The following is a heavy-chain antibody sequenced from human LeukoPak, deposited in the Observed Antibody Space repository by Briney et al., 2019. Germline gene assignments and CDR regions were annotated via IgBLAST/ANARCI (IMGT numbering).Heavy chain of an antibody. D-gene: IGHD3-10*01. Sequence: SETLSLTCTVSGGSISSGSYYWSWIRQPAGKGLEWIGRIYTSGSTNYNPSLKSRVTISVDTSKNQFSLKLSSVTAADTAVYYCARGYYGSGSSLYFDYWGQGTLVAVSS. CDR2: IYTSGST. CDR3: ARGYYGSGSSLYFDY. V-gene: IGHV4-61*02. CDR1: GGSISSGSYY. J-gene: IGHJ4*02.